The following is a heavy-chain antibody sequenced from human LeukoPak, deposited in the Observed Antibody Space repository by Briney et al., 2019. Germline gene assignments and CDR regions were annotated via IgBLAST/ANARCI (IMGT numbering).Heavy chain of an antibody. Sequence: GASVKVSCKASGGTFSSYAISWVRQATGQGLEWMGGIIPIFGTANYAQKFQGRVTITVDKSTSTAYMELSSLRSEDTAVYYCARVAISRSELPTQYYYYYGMDVWGKGTTVTVSS. CDR3: ARVAISRSELPTQYYYYYGMDV. D-gene: IGHD3-10*01. CDR1: GGTFSSYA. V-gene: IGHV1-69*06. J-gene: IGHJ6*04. CDR2: IIPIFGTA.